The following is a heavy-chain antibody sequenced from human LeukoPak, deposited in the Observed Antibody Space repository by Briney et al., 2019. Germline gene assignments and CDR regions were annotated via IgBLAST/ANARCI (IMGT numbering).Heavy chain of an antibody. CDR1: GYTFTGYY. CDR2: INPNSGGT. CDR3: AREECSSTSCQPFDY. V-gene: IGHV1-2*02. J-gene: IGHJ4*02. D-gene: IGHD2-2*01. Sequence: GASVKVSCKASGYTFTGYYMHWVRQAPGQGLEWMGWINPNSGGTNYAQKFQGRVTMTRDTSISTAYMELSRLRSDDTAVYYCAREECSSTSCQPFDYWGQGTLVTVSS.